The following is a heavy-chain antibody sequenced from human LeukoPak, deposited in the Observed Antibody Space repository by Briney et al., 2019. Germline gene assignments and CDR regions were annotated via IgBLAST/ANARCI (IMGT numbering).Heavy chain of an antibody. Sequence: SETLSLTCAVYGGSFSDYYWSWIRQPPGKGLEWIGEINHSGSTNYNPSLKSRVTISVDTSKNQFSLKLSSVTAADTAVYYCARDKNKRKFDYWGQGTLVTVSS. CDR2: INHSGST. D-gene: IGHD2/OR15-2a*01. CDR3: ARDKNKRKFDY. CDR1: GGSFSDYY. J-gene: IGHJ4*02. V-gene: IGHV4-34*01.